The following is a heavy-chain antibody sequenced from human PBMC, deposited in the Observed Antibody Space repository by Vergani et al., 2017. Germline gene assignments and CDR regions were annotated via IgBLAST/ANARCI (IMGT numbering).Heavy chain of an antibody. CDR2: IYHSGST. CDR3: ARRVSEAAAGTRLDY. Sequence: QLQLQESGPGLVKPSETLSLTCAVSGYSISSGYYWGWIRQPPGKGLEWIGSIYHSGSTYYNPSLKSRVTISVDTSKNQFSLKLSSVTAADTAVYYCARRVSEAAAGTRLDYWGQGTLVTVSS. V-gene: IGHV4-38-2*01. D-gene: IGHD6-13*01. CDR1: GYSISSGYY. J-gene: IGHJ4*02.